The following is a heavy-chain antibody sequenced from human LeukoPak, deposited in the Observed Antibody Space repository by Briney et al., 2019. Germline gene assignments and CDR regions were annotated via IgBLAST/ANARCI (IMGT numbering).Heavy chain of an antibody. V-gene: IGHV3-48*01. Sequence: GGSLRLSCVASGFTFSNYSMNWVRQAPGKGLEWVSYISSTSRTINYVDSVKGRFTASRDNAKNSLYLQMNSLRAEDTAVYYCATSTAFDYWGRGTLVTVSS. CDR3: ATSTAFDY. D-gene: IGHD5-18*01. CDR1: GFTFSNYS. CDR2: ISSTSRTI. J-gene: IGHJ4*02.